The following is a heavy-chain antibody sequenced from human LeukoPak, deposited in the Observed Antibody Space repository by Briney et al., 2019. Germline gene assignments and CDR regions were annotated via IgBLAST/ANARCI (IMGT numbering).Heavy chain of an antibody. CDR1: GGSISSSNW. CDR3: ARVEFIAAAVTYDY. J-gene: IGHJ4*02. CDR2: IYHSGST. Sequence: KPSETLSLTCAVSGGSISSSNWWSWVRQPPEKGLEWIGEIYHSGSTNYNPSLKSRVTISVDKSKNQFSLKLSSVTAADTAVYYCARVEFIAAAVTYDYWGQGTLVTVSS. D-gene: IGHD6-13*01. V-gene: IGHV4-4*02.